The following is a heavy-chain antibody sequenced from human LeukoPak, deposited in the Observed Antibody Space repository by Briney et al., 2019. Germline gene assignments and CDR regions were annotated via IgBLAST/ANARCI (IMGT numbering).Heavy chain of an antibody. CDR1: GGSISSYY. D-gene: IGHD3-10*01. Sequence: SETLSLTCTVSGGSISSYYWSWIRQPPGKGLEWIGYIYYSGSTNYNPSLKSRVTISVDTSKNQFSLKLSSVTAADTAVYYCARAVWFGEIFPFDPWGQGTLVTVS. V-gene: IGHV4-59*01. CDR2: IYYSGST. CDR3: ARAVWFGEIFPFDP. J-gene: IGHJ5*02.